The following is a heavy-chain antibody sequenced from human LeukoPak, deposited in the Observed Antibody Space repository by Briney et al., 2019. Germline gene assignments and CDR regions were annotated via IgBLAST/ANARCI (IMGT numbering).Heavy chain of an antibody. V-gene: IGHV3-30*18. D-gene: IGHD3-22*01. CDR1: GFTFSSYG. J-gene: IGHJ4*02. CDR2: ISYDGSNK. CDR3: AKDSRSRNYDSSGYSTH. Sequence: PGGSLRLSCAASGFTFSSYGMHWVRQAPGKGLEWVAVISYDGSNKYYADSVKGRFTISRDNSKNTLYLQMNSLRAEDTAVYYCAKDSRSRNYDSSGYSTHWGQGTLVTVSS.